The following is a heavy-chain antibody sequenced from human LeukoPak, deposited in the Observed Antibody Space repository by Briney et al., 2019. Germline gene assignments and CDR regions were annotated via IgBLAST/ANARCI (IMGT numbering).Heavy chain of an antibody. CDR3: AREYYYDSSGYYYEGYYFDS. CDR2: IKQDGSEK. Sequence: PGGPLRLSCAASGFTFSSYWMSWVRQAPGKGLEWVANIKQDGSEKYYVDSVKGRFTISRDNAKNSLYLQMNSLRAEDTAIYYCAREYYYDSSGYYYEGYYFDSWGQGTLVTVSS. D-gene: IGHD3-22*01. CDR1: GFTFSSYW. V-gene: IGHV3-7*01. J-gene: IGHJ4*02.